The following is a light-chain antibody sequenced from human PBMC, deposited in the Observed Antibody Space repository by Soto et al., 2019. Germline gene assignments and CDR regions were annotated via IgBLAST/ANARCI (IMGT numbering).Light chain of an antibody. CDR1: SSNVGLYNS. CDR2: DVS. J-gene: IGLJ2*01. Sequence: QSALTQPASVSGSPGQSITISCTGTSSNVGLYNSVSWYQQQPGKAPKLLIYDVSNRPSGVSNRFSGSKSGNTASLTISGPQAEDEAEYDCCSCTCTSSTPVVFGGGTKLTVL. V-gene: IGLV2-14*01. CDR3: CSCTCTSSTPVV.